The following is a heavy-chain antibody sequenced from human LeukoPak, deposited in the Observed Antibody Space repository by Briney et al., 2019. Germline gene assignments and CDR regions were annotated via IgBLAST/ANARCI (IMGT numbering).Heavy chain of an antibody. CDR2: IIPIFGTA. Sequence: SVKDSCKASGGTFSSYAISWVRQAPGQGLEWMGGIIPIFGTANYAQKFQGRVTITTNESTSTAYMELSSLRSEDTAVYYCARPYNWNYEKAFDIWGQGTMVTVSS. CDR3: ARPYNWNYEKAFDI. J-gene: IGHJ3*02. CDR1: GGTFSSYA. V-gene: IGHV1-69*05. D-gene: IGHD1-7*01.